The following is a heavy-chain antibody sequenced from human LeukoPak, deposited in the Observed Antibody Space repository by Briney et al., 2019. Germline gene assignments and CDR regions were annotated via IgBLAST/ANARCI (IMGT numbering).Heavy chain of an antibody. D-gene: IGHD3-10*01. J-gene: IGHJ4*02. CDR1: GFTFSAFT. V-gene: IGHV3-30*04. CDR2: ISYDGSKK. CDR3: AKDHYYGSGSYYKLWSPSYYFDY. Sequence: QPGGSLRLSCAASGFTFSAFTMSWVRQAPGKGLEWVTLISYDGSKKFYSDSVKGRFTISRDNSNNILYLQMNSLRAEDTAVYYCAKDHYYGSGSYYKLWSPSYYFDYWGQGTLVTVSS.